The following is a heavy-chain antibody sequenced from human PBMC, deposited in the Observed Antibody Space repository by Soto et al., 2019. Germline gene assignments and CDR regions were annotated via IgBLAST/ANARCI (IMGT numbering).Heavy chain of an antibody. Sequence: GGSLRLSCAASGFKFSSHEMNWVRQAPGKGLEWISYISGSGVTTYYADSVRGRFIVSRDNAHESLFLQMNSLRVEDTAIYYCARGGVYWGQGTLVTDSS. CDR1: GFKFSSHE. J-gene: IGHJ4*02. CDR2: ISGSGVTT. V-gene: IGHV3-48*03. CDR3: ARGGVY. D-gene: IGHD2-8*01.